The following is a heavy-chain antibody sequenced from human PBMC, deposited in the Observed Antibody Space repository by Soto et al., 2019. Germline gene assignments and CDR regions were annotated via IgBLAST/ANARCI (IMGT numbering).Heavy chain of an antibody. CDR1: GGTFSSYA. D-gene: IGHD2-15*01. J-gene: IGHJ6*02. CDR3: ARANPDLGRVVVAATPDYYYYGMDV. V-gene: IGHV1-69*01. CDR2: IIPIFGTA. Sequence: QVQLVQSGAEVKKPGSSVKVSCKASGGTFSSYAISWVRQAPGQGLEWMGGIIPIFGTANYAQKFQGRVTITADESTSTAYMELSSLRSEDTAVYYGARANPDLGRVVVAATPDYYYYGMDVWGQGTTVTVSS.